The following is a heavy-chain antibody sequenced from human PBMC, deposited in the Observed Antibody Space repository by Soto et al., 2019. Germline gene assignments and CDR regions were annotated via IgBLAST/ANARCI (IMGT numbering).Heavy chain of an antibody. CDR1: GFTFSSYG. J-gene: IGHJ6*02. Sequence: GGSLRLSCAASGFTFSSYGMHWVRQAPGKGLEWVAVIWYDGSNKYYAVSVKGRFTISRDNSKNTLYLQMNSLRAEDTAVYYCARDPLASAYYKGGYSSVYNGMDVWGQGTTVTVSS. D-gene: IGHD6-25*01. CDR3: ARDPLASAYYKGGYSSVYNGMDV. CDR2: IWYDGSNK. V-gene: IGHV3-33*01.